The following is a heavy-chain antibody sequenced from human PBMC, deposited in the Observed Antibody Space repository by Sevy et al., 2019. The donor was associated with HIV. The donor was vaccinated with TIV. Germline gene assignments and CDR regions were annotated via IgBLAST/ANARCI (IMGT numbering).Heavy chain of an antibody. CDR1: GGSISSSNYY. Sequence: SETLSLTCSVSGGSISSSNYYWGWIRQPPGKGLEWIGSIYCSGNTYYNLSLKSLVTISGDTVKNQFSLKLPSVTAADTAVYYCARPNYGDYYYFDYWGRGTLVTVSS. J-gene: IGHJ4*02. V-gene: IGHV4-39*01. D-gene: IGHD4-17*01. CDR2: IYCSGNT. CDR3: ARPNYGDYYYFDY.